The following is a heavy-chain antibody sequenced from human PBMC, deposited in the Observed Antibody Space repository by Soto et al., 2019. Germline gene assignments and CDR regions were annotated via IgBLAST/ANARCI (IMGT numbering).Heavy chain of an antibody. D-gene: IGHD2-2*01. CDR2: IYYSGST. Sequence: SETLSLTCTVSGGSISSYYWSWIRQPPGKGLEWIGYIYYSGSTNYNPSLKSRVTISVDTSKNQFSLKLSSVTAADTAVYYCARHKSAAPIYYYYYMDVWGKGTTVTVSS. CDR1: GGSISSYY. V-gene: IGHV4-59*08. J-gene: IGHJ6*03. CDR3: ARHKSAAPIYYYYYMDV.